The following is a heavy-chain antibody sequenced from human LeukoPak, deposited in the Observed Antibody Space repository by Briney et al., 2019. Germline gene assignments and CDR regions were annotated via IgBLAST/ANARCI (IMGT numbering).Heavy chain of an antibody. D-gene: IGHD6-25*01. CDR3: ATAVYYFYYMDI. V-gene: IGHV3-73*01. CDR1: GFTFSGSA. CDR2: IRSKTNNYAT. J-gene: IGHJ6*03. Sequence: GGSLRLSCAASGFTFSGSAMHWVRQASGKGLEWVGRIRSKTNNYATAYAVSVKGRFTISRDDSKNTAYLQMNSLRAEDTAVYYCATAVYYFYYMDIWGRGTTVTVSS.